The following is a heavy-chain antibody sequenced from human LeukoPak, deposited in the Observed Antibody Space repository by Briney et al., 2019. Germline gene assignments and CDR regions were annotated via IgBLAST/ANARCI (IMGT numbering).Heavy chain of an antibody. CDR2: ISSSGGTI. CDR1: GFTFREYN. D-gene: IGHD6-19*01. J-gene: IGHJ3*02. V-gene: IGHV3-11*04. Sequence: GGPLRLSCAACGFTFREYNRVWIGHAPGNGLKWISYISSSGGTIYYADSVKGRFTISRDNAKNSLYLQMNSLRAEDTAVYYCAGYSSGWFGAFHIWGQGTMVTVSS. CDR3: AGYSSGWFGAFHI.